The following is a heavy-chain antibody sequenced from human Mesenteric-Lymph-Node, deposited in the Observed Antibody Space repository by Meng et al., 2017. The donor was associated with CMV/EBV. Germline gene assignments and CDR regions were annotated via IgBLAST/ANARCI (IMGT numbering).Heavy chain of an antibody. Sequence: GESLKISCAASGFTFSSYEMNWVRQAPGKGLEWVSYISSSGSTIYYADSVKGRFTFSRDNAKSSLYVQMNSLRAEDTAVYYCARVACSGASCYGILGNWFDPWGQGTLVTVSS. CDR3: ARVACSGASCYGILGNWFDP. J-gene: IGHJ5*02. D-gene: IGHD2-2*01. CDR1: GFTFSSYE. CDR2: ISSSGSTI. V-gene: IGHV3-48*03.